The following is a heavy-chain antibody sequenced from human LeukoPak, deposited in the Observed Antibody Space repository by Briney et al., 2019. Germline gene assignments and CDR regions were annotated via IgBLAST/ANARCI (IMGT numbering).Heavy chain of an antibody. Sequence: GSLKVSCKASGYTFTSYYMHWVRQAPGQGLEWMGWISAYNGNTNYAQNLQGRVTMTTDTSTSTAYMELRSLRSDDTAVYYCARVTAVGSFFDAFDIWGQGTMVTVSS. J-gene: IGHJ3*02. CDR1: GYTFTSYY. V-gene: IGHV1-18*04. CDR3: ARVTAVGSFFDAFDI. D-gene: IGHD4-23*01. CDR2: ISAYNGNT.